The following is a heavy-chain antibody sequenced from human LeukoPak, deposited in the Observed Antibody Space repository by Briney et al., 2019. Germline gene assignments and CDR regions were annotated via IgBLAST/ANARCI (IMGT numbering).Heavy chain of an antibody. Sequence: PSETLSLTCAVSGGSISSSNWWSWVRQPPGKGLEWIGEIYHSESTNYNPSLKSRVTISVDTSKNQFSLKLSSVTAADTAVYYCAREGPPRTHYYDSSALDYWGQGTLVTVSS. CDR1: GGSISSSNW. D-gene: IGHD3-22*01. CDR2: IYHSEST. CDR3: AREGPPRTHYYDSSALDY. J-gene: IGHJ4*02. V-gene: IGHV4-4*02.